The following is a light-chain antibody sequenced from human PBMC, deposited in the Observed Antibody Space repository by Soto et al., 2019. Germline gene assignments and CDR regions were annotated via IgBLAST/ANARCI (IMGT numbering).Light chain of an antibody. J-gene: IGKJ3*01. CDR1: QDISSW. CDR3: QQGYSFAFT. V-gene: IGKV1-12*01. CDR2: AAS. Sequence: DIQMTPSPSSVSASVGDRVTINCRASQDISSWLAWYQQKPGKAPKLLIYAASNLQSGVPSRFSRSGSGTDFTLTISSLQPEDFATYFCQQGYSFAFTFGPGTKV.